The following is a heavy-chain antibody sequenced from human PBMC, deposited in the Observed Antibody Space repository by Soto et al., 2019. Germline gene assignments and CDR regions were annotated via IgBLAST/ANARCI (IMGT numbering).Heavy chain of an antibody. J-gene: IGHJ3*02. D-gene: IGHD6-13*01. CDR3: ARRSTDSSSWYSLFGAFDI. CDR1: GGSISSSSYY. CDR2: IYYSGST. V-gene: IGHV4-39*01. Sequence: SETLSLTCTVSGGSISSSSYYWGWIRQPPGKGLEWIGSIYYSGSTYYNPSLKSRVTISVDTSENQFSLKLSSVTAADTAVYYCARRSTDSSSWYSLFGAFDIWGQGTMVTVSS.